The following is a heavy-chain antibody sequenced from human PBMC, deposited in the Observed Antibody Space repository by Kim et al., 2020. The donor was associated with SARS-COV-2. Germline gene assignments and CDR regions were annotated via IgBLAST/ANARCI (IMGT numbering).Heavy chain of an antibody. CDR3: ARDLKGATELCSTSCYTYYYYYMDV. Sequence: SVKVSCKASGGTFSSYAISWVRQAPGQGLEWMGRIIPILGIANYAQKFQGRVTITADKSTSTAYMELSSLRSEDTAVYYCARDLKGATELCSTSCYTYYYYYMDVWGKGTTVTVSS. D-gene: IGHD2-2*02. J-gene: IGHJ6*03. CDR1: GGTFSSYA. V-gene: IGHV1-69*04. CDR2: IIPILGIA.